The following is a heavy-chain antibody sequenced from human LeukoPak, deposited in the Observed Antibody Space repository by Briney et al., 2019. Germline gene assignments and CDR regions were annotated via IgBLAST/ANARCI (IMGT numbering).Heavy chain of an antibody. D-gene: IGHD2-2*01. CDR2: IIPIFGTA. CDR1: GGTFSGYA. CDR3: ARDPTPYCSSTSCLMGFDP. V-gene: IGHV1-69*13. Sequence: ASVKVSCKASGGTFSGYAISWVRQAPGQGLEWMGGIIPIFGTANYAQKFQGRVTITADESTSTAYMELSSLRSEDTAVYYCARDPTPYCSSTSCLMGFDPWGQGTLVTVSS. J-gene: IGHJ5*02.